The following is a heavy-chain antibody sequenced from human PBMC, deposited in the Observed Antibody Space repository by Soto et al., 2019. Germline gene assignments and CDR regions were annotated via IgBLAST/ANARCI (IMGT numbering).Heavy chain of an antibody. V-gene: IGHV6-1*01. CDR3: AREGGDSSSLYFDY. D-gene: IGHD6-13*01. CDR1: GDSVSSNSAA. CDR2: TYYRSKWNN. J-gene: IGHJ4*02. Sequence: SQTLSLTCAISGDSVSSNSAAWNWVRQSPSRGLEWLGRTYYRSKWNNDYAVSVKRRITINPDTSKNQFSLQLNSVTPEDTAVYYCAREGGDSSSLYFDYWGQRTLVTSPQ.